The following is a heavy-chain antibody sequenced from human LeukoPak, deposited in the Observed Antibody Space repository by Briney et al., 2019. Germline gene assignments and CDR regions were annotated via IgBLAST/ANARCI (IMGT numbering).Heavy chain of an antibody. D-gene: IGHD6-13*01. CDR3: FSIAAAGTGNFDY. CDR2: IYPGDSDT. CDR1: GYSSTSYW. V-gene: IGHV5-51*01. J-gene: IGHJ4*02. Sequence: GESLKISCKGSGYSSTSYWIGWVRQMPGKGLEWMGIIYPGDSDTRYSPSFQGQVTISADKSISTAYLQWSSLKASDTAMYYCFSIAAAGTGNFDYWGQGTLVTVSS.